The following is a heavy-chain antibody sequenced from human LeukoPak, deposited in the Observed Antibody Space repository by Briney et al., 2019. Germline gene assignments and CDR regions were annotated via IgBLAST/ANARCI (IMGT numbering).Heavy chain of an antibody. CDR1: GFTFSSYA. D-gene: IGHD4-17*01. J-gene: IGHJ4*02. Sequence: PGGSLRLSCAASGFTFSSYAMSWVRQAPGKGLEWVSAISGSGGSTCYADSVKGRFTISRDNSKNTLYLQMNSLRAEDTAVYYCAKVSYGDYVSSFDYWGQGTLVTVSS. CDR2: ISGSGGST. V-gene: IGHV3-23*01. CDR3: AKVSYGDYVSSFDY.